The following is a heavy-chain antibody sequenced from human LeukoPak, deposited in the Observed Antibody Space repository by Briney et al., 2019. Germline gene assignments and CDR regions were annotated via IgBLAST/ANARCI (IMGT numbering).Heavy chain of an antibody. D-gene: IGHD3-22*01. CDR2: INHSGST. CDR3: ARSHYYDSSGYSSNWFDP. Sequence: SETLSLTCAVYGGSFSGYYWSWIRQPPGKGLEWIGEINHSGSTNYNPSLKSRVTISVDTSKNQFSLKPSSVTAADTAVYYCARSHYYDSSGYSSNWFDPWGQGTLVTVSS. J-gene: IGHJ5*02. CDR1: GGSFSGYY. V-gene: IGHV4-34*01.